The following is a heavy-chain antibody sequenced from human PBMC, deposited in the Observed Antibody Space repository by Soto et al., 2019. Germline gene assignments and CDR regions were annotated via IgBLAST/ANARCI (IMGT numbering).Heavy chain of an antibody. CDR2: IYYSGNT. CDR3: ARTQGLKDFWDGLSYPFDY. Sequence: SETLSLTCTVSGSYFSPYYWSWIRQPPGKGLEWIGYIYYSGNTNYNPSLMSRVAISVDTSNDQFSLRLTSVTAGDTAIYYCARTQGLKDFWDGLSYPFDYWGHGIAVTVSS. J-gene: IGHJ4*01. CDR1: GSYFSPYY. V-gene: IGHV4-59*01. D-gene: IGHD3-3*01.